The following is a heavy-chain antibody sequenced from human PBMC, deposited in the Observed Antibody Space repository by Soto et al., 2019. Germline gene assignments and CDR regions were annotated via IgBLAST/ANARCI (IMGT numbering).Heavy chain of an antibody. CDR3: ARAGYCGPGCYYDFDY. CDR1: GFTFGSYW. D-gene: IGHD2-21*02. CDR2: IKPDGSAT. J-gene: IGHJ4*02. Sequence: EVQLVESGGGLVQPGGSLRLSCAVSGFTFGSYWMNWVRLIPGKGLEWVAYIKPDGSATYYVDSVKGRFTISRDNAKNSLYLQMNSLRVEDTSVYYCARAGYCGPGCYYDFDYWGQGTLVTVSS. V-gene: IGHV3-7*01.